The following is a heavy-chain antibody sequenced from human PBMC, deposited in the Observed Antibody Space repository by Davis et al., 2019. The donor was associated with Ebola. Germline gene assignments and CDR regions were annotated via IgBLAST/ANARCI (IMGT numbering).Heavy chain of an antibody. CDR1: GYTFTSYY. V-gene: IGHV1-46*01. J-gene: IGHJ6*02. D-gene: IGHD2-2*01. CDR3: ARAVVVPYYGMDV. Sequence: ASVKVSCKASGYTFTSYYMHWARQAPGQGLEWMGIINPSGGSTSYAQKFQGRVTMTRDTSTSTVYMELSSLRSEDTAVYYCARAVVVPYYGMDVWGQGTTVTVSS. CDR2: INPSGGST.